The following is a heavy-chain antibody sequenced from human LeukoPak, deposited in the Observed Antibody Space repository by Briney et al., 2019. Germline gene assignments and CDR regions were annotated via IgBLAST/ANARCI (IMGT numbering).Heavy chain of an antibody. CDR1: GFTFSNYW. CDR3: AIMHGYYDGTGYWVQ. Sequence: GGSLRLSCAASGFTFSNYWMQWVRQAPGKGLVWVSFITTNGGRTSYADSVEGRFTISRGNPRNTLYMQMNSLRDEDTAVYYCAIMHGYYDGTGYWVQWGQGTLVTVSS. V-gene: IGHV3-23*01. CDR2: ITTNGGRT. D-gene: IGHD3-22*01. J-gene: IGHJ1*01.